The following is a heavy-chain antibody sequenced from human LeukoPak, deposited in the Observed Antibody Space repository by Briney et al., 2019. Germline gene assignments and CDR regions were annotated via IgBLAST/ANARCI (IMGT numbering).Heavy chain of an antibody. J-gene: IGHJ6*03. CDR2: IRYDGSNK. Sequence: GGSLRLSCAASGFAFSSYGMHWVRQAPGKGLEWVAFIRYDGSNKYYADSVRGQFTISRDNSQKTLYLQMNSLRAEDTAVYYCAKSEGCGADCYTHYWFYYYMDFWGKGTTVTVSS. V-gene: IGHV3-30*02. CDR3: AKSEGCGADCYTHYWFYYYMDF. CDR1: GFAFSSYG. D-gene: IGHD2-21*01.